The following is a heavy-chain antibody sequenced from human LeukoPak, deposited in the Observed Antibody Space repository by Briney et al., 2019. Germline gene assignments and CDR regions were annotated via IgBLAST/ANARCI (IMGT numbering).Heavy chain of an antibody. CDR1: GYTFTSYD. Sequence: ASVKVSRKASGYTFTSYDTNWVRQATGQGLEWMGWMNPNSGNTGYAQKFQGRVTITRNTSISTAYMELSSLRSEDTAVYYCAPGIAAAGSGYFDYWGQGTLVTVSS. CDR3: APGIAAAGSGYFDY. D-gene: IGHD6-13*01. CDR2: MNPNSGNT. J-gene: IGHJ4*02. V-gene: IGHV1-8*03.